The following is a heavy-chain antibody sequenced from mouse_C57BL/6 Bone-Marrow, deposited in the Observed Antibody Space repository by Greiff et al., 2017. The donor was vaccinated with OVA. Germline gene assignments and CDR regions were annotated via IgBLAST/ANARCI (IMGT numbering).Heavy chain of an antibody. J-gene: IGHJ4*01. Sequence: QVQLQQPGAELVKPGASVKMSCKASGYTFTSYWITWVKQRPGQGLEWIGDIYPGSGSPNYNEKFKSKATLTVDTSSRTAYMQLSSLTSEDSAVYYCARGVLSYYYAMDYWGQGTSVTVSS. D-gene: IGHD1-1*02. CDR1: GYTFTSYW. CDR3: ARGVLSYYYAMDY. V-gene: IGHV1-55*01. CDR2: IYPGSGSP.